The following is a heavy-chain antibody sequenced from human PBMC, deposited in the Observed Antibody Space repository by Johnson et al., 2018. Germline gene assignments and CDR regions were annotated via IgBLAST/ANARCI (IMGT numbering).Heavy chain of an antibody. CDR2: INHSGST. D-gene: IGHD2-2*02. V-gene: IGHV4-34*01. CDR3: AGRMGCSSTSCYKAKVSVYGMDV. Sequence: QVQLQQWGAGLLKPSETLSLTCAVYGGSFSGYYWSWIRQPPGKGLEWIGEINHSGSTNYNPSPKSRVTIAVETPKNQFSRKLRSVTAADTAGYYCAGRMGCSSTSCYKAKVSVYGMDVWGQGTTVTVSS. CDR1: GGSFSGYY. J-gene: IGHJ6*02.